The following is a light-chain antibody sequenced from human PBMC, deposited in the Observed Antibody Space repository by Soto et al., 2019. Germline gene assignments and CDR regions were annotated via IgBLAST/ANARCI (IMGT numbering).Light chain of an antibody. CDR2: AAS. Sequence: EIVLTQSPGTLSLSPGERATLSCRASQSVSSSYLAWYQQKPGQAPRLLIYAASTRATGIPDRFNGSGSGTDFSLTITRLEPEDFAVYYCQQRSNWPQTFGQGTKVDIK. CDR3: QQRSNWPQT. CDR1: QSVSSSY. V-gene: IGKV3D-20*02. J-gene: IGKJ1*01.